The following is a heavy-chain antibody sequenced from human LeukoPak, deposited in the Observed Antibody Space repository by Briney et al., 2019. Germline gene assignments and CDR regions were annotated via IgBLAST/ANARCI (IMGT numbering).Heavy chain of an antibody. CDR2: MNPNSGNT. CDR3: AREVRTSAFDY. J-gene: IGHJ4*02. Sequence: ASVKVSCKASGYTFTSYDINWVRQATGQGLVWMGCMNPNSGNTSYEQNFQSRVTITADESTSKAYMELSSLRSEDTAVYYCAREVRTSAFDYWGQGTLVTVSS. D-gene: IGHD1-7*01. V-gene: IGHV1-8*01. CDR1: GYTFTSYD.